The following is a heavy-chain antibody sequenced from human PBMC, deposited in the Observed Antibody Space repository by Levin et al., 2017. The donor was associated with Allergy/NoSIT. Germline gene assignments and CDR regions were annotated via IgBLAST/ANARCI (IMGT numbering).Heavy chain of an antibody. J-gene: IGHJ4*02. CDR1: GFTFSSYA. D-gene: IGHD6-19*01. Sequence: LSLTCAASGFTFSSYAMNWVRPAPGKGLEWVSGIGGTGANTYFADSVKGRFTISRDSSNNTLYLQMNSLRAEDTAVYYCAKGSAGSYSSGWYGTNFDYWGQGTLVTVSS. V-gene: IGHV3-23*01. CDR2: IGGTGANT. CDR3: AKGSAGSYSSGWYGTNFDY.